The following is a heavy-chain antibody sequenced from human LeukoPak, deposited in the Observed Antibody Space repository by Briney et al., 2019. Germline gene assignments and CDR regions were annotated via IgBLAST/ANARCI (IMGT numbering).Heavy chain of an antibody. V-gene: IGHV3-23*01. CDR1: GLTLSNSA. CDR2: ISGASGKS. D-gene: IGHD3-16*01. J-gene: IGHJ4*02. Sequence: GGSLRLSCAASGLTLSNSAMSWARQAPGKGLEWVSMISGASGKSYSADSVKGRFTVSRDDSKNTLFLQMNSLRVDDTAVYYCATWGHVEYWGRGTQVTVSS. CDR3: ATWGHVEY.